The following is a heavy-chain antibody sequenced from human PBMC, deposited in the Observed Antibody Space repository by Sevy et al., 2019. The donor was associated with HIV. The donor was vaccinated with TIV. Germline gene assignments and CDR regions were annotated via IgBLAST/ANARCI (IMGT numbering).Heavy chain of an antibody. V-gene: IGHV3-74*01. J-gene: IGHJ4*02. Sequence: GGSLRLSCAASGFTFSSYLMHWVRQAPGKGPVWVSRINSGGSSTRYADSVKGRFTISRDNARNTLYLEMNSLRSEDTAVYYCAGGLGYWGQGTLVTVSS. D-gene: IGHD7-27*01. CDR3: AGGLGY. CDR2: INSGGSST. CDR1: GFTFSSYL.